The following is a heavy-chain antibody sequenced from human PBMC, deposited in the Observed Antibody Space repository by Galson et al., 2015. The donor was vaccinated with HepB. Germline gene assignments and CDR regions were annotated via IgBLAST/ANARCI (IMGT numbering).Heavy chain of an antibody. CDR2: IYPGDSET. V-gene: IGHV5-51*01. D-gene: IGHD2-15*01. Sequence: QSGAEVKKPGEALKISCKASGYGFSTYWIGWVRQMPGKGLEWMGIIYPGDSETTYSPSFRGHITISADKSMTTAYLQWSSLKASDTAMYYCARYCSGGSCYSNFLPLRAFDIWGQGTLLTVSS. CDR3: ARYCSGGSCYSNFLPLRAFDI. J-gene: IGHJ3*02. CDR1: GYGFSTYW.